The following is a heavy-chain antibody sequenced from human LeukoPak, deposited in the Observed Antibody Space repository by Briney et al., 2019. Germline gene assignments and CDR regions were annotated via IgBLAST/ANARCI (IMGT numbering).Heavy chain of an antibody. CDR3: AKFGIRGCSSSTRCYTSFFYYGMDV. CDR2: IFPHDSAT. Sequence: GEPLKISCKGSGYSFQDYWIGWVRQMPGKGPELTERIFPHDSATTYSPSFKGEVTISVDKSISTAYVQWGSLRVSDTAIYYCAKFGIRGCSSSTRCYTSFFYYGMDVWGQGTTVTVSS. V-gene: IGHV5-51*03. J-gene: IGHJ6*02. CDR1: GYSFQDYW. D-gene: IGHD2-2*02.